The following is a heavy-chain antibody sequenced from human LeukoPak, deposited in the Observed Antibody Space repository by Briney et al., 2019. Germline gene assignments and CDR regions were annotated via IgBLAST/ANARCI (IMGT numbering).Heavy chain of an antibody. V-gene: IGHV1-69*05. Sequence: SVKVSCKASGGTFSSYAISWVRQAPGQGLEWMGRIIPIFGTANYAQKFQGRVTITTDESTSTAYMELSSLRSDDTAVYYCARASQDYYDSSDRGYFDHWGQGTLVTVSS. D-gene: IGHD3-22*01. J-gene: IGHJ4*02. CDR1: GGTFSSYA. CDR3: ARASQDYYDSSDRGYFDH. CDR2: IIPIFGTA.